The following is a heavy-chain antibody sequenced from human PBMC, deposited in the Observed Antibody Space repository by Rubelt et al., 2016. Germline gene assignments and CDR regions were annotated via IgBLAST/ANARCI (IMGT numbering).Heavy chain of an antibody. Sequence: RQWVRQVPGKGLVWVSRINGDGTIISYADSVKGRFTISRDNAKNTLFLQMNSPRVDDTAVYYCARCSSGLGWFDPWGQGTLVTVSS. V-gene: IGHV3-74*01. D-gene: IGHD6-19*01. CDR3: ARCSSGLGWFDP. J-gene: IGHJ5*02. CDR2: INGDGTII.